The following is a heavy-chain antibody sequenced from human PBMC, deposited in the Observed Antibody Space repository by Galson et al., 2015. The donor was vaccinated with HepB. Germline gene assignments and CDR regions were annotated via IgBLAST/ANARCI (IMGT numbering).Heavy chain of an antibody. D-gene: IGHD3-16*01. CDR1: GLSFNEYA. V-gene: IGHV3-23*01. CDR3: ARECFAGNVGDAFDI. J-gene: IGHJ3*02. Sequence: SLRLSCAASGLSFNEYAMSWVRQAPGKGLEWISVMSGSGHRIAYSDSVKGRFTVSRDNSKNTVYLQMNSLRADDTALYYCARECFAGNVGDAFDIWGLGRRVTVSS. CDR2: MSGSGHRI.